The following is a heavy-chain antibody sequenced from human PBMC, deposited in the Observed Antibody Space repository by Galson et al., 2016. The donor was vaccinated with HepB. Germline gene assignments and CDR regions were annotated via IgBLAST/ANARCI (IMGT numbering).Heavy chain of an antibody. Sequence: SLRLSCAASGFNFDKYDMNWVRQVPGKGLEWVSTITSLSTYIYEADSLKGRFTISRDNAKTSVYLEMNNLRGEDTAIYYCTRAAYYSHSSGHFMSRYFDYWGQGALVTVSS. CDR2: ITSLSTYI. J-gene: IGHJ4*02. D-gene: IGHD3-22*01. CDR3: TRAAYYSHSSGHFMSRYFDY. V-gene: IGHV3-21*06. CDR1: GFNFDKYD.